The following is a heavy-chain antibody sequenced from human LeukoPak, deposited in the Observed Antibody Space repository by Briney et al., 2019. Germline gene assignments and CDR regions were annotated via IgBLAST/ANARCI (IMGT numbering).Heavy chain of an antibody. J-gene: IGHJ5*02. D-gene: IGHD6-13*01. CDR2: ISGSGANT. Sequence: GESLILSCAASGFTFSSYAMSWVRQAPGKGLEWVSGISGSGANTYYAASVKGRFSISRDNSKNTLYLQMNSLRAEDTAVYYCAKASGYSSNTGYHWGQGTLVTVSS. CDR3: AKASGYSSNTGYH. V-gene: IGHV3-23*01. CDR1: GFTFSSYA.